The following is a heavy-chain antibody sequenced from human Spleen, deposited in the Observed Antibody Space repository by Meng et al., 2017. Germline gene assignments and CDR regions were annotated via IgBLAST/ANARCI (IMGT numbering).Heavy chain of an antibody. J-gene: IGHJ4*02. D-gene: IGHD3-10*01. CDR3: VRGTPGRRYADY. CDR1: GVTVISPT. Sequence: QVQLVQSGAEVKKPGSSVKVSCKASGVTVISPTFTWVRQAPGQGLEWMGRIVPVLNIVNYAQNFQGRVTIIADKATNTASMELTSLTFEDTAVYYCVRGTPGRRYADYWGQGTLVTVSS. CDR2: IVPVLNIV. V-gene: IGHV1-69*02.